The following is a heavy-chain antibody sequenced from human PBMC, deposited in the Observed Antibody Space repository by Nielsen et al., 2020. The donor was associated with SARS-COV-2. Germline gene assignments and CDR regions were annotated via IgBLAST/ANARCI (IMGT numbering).Heavy chain of an antibody. CDR1: RFTFSTYS. D-gene: IGHD6-19*01. J-gene: IGHJ4*02. CDR3: ASIAVAGPGY. V-gene: IGHV3-21*01. CDR2: ISSSSSHI. Sequence: GGSLRLSCAASRFTFSTYSMNWVRQAPGKGLEWVSSISSSSSHIYYADSVKGRFTISRDNAKNSLYLQMNSLRAEDTAVYYCASIAVAGPGYWGQGTLVTVSS.